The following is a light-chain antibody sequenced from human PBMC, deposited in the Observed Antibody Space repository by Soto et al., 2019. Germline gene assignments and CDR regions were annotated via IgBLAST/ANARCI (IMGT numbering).Light chain of an antibody. J-gene: IGLJ1*01. V-gene: IGLV2-23*02. CDR1: SSDVGSYHL. CDR3: CSYAGSWTYV. CDR2: EVS. Sequence: QSALTQPASVSGSPGQSITISCTGTSSDVGSYHLVSWYQQHPGKAPKLMIYEVSKRPSGVSNRFSGSKSGNTASLTISGLQTEDEADYFCCSYAGSWTYVFGTGTRSPS.